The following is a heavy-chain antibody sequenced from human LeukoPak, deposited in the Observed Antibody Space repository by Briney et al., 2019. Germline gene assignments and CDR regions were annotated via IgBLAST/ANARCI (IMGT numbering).Heavy chain of an antibody. V-gene: IGHV4-39*01. J-gene: IGHJ4*02. CDR3: ARQGYSSSSYYFDY. CDR2: IYYSGST. CDR1: GGSISSSSYY. Sequence: SETLSLTCTVSGGSISSSSYYWGWIRQPPGKGLEWIGSIYYSGSTYYNPSLKSRVTISVDTSKNQFSLKLSSVTAADTVVYYCARQGYSSSSYYFDYWGQGTLVTVSS. D-gene: IGHD6-13*01.